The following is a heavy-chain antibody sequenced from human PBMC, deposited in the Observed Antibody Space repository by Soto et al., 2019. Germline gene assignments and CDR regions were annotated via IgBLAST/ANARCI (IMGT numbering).Heavy chain of an antibody. V-gene: IGHV1-69*02. Sequence: SVKVSCKASGGTFSSYTISWVRQAPGQGLEWMGRIIPILGIASYAQKFQGRVTITTDKTISTAYIELSSLRSEDTAVYYCARNYGGNSGWFDPWGQGTLVTVSS. CDR2: IIPILGIA. J-gene: IGHJ5*02. CDR1: GGTFSSYT. D-gene: IGHD4-17*01. CDR3: ARNYGGNSGWFDP.